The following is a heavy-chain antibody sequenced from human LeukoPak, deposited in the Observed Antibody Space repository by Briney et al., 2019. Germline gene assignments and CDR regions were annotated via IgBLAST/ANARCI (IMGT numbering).Heavy chain of an antibody. CDR1: GGTFSSYA. V-gene: IGHV1-69*13. CDR3: ARARGSGSYYAAFDI. D-gene: IGHD3-10*01. J-gene: IGHJ3*02. CDR2: VIPIFGTA. Sequence: ASVTVSCKASGGTFSSYAISWVRQAPGQGLEWMGGVIPIFGTANYAQKFQGRVTITADESTSTAYMELSSLRSEDTAVYYCARARGSGSYYAAFDIWGQGTMVTVSS.